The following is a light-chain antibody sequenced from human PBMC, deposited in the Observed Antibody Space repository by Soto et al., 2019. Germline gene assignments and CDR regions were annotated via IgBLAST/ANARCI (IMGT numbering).Light chain of an antibody. CDR3: HQRQSWPRT. CDR1: QYINTR. CDR2: QTS. V-gene: IGKV3-11*01. Sequence: EIVLKQSPATLSSFPGDRVTLSCRASQYINTRLAWYQHRPGQAPRLLIYQTSIRAAGIPARFSASGTGTDFTLTISDVQPDDGAVYYCHQRQSWPRTFGQGTKVDI. J-gene: IGKJ1*01.